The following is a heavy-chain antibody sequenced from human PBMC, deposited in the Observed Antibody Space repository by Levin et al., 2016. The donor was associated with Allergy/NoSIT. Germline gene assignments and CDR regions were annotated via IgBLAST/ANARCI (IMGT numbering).Heavy chain of an antibody. V-gene: IGHV5-51*01. J-gene: IGHJ4*02. CDR3: ARGAYDSSSYYYY. Sequence: KVSCKGSGYSFTSYSIDWVRQMPGKGLEWMGIIYPGDSDTKYSPSFQGQVTISADKSISTAYLQWSSLKASDTAMYYCARGAYDSSSYYYYWGQGTLVTVSS. CDR2: IYPGDSDT. D-gene: IGHD3-22*01. CDR1: GYSFTSYS.